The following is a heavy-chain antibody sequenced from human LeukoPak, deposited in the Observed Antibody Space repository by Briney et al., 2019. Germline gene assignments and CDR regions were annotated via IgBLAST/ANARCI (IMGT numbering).Heavy chain of an antibody. V-gene: IGHV3-74*01. D-gene: IGHD3-22*01. CDR3: AKLATDDSSGYYYHTNWYFDL. CDR2: INSDGSST. J-gene: IGHJ2*01. CDR1: GFTFSSYW. Sequence: PGGSLRLSCAASGFTFSSYWMHWVRQAPGKGLVWVSRINSDGSSTSYADSVRGRFTISRDNSKNTLYLQMNSLRAEDTAVYYCAKLATDDSSGYYYHTNWYFDLWGRGTLVTVSS.